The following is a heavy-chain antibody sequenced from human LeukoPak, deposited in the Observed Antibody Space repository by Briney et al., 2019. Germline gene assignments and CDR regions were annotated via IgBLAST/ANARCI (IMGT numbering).Heavy chain of an antibody. V-gene: IGHV4-4*07. D-gene: IGHD3-10*01. Sequence: SETLSLTCTVSGGSISSYYSSWIRQPAGKGLEWIGRIYTSGSTNYNPSLKSRVTMSVDTSKNQFSLKLSSVTAADTAEYYCARDRAPSLLPERTVWLGELSSYNWFDPWGQGTLVTVSS. CDR1: GGSISSYY. CDR3: ARDRAPSLLPERTVWLGELSSYNWFDP. J-gene: IGHJ5*02. CDR2: IYTSGST.